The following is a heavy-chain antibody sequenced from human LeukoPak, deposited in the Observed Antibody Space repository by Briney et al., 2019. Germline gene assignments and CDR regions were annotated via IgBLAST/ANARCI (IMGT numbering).Heavy chain of an antibody. J-gene: IGHJ4*02. V-gene: IGHV3-33*01. D-gene: IGHD6-13*01. Sequence: GSLRLSCAASGFTFSSYGMHWVRQAPGKGLERVAVIWYDGSNKYYADSVKGRFTVSRDNCKNTLYLQMNSLRAEDTAVYYCARDSGSRYSYFDYWGQGTLVTVSS. CDR1: GFTFSSYG. CDR2: IWYDGSNK. CDR3: ARDSGSRYSYFDY.